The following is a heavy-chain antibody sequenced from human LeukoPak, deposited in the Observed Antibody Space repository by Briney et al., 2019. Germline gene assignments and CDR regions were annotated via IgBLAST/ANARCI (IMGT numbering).Heavy chain of an antibody. CDR3: ASPWGY. Sequence: SETLSLTCAVYGGSFSGYYWSWIRQPPGKGLEWIGEINHSGSTNYNPSLKSRVTISVDTSKNQFSLKLSSVTAADTAVYCCASPWGYWGQGTLVTVSS. V-gene: IGHV4-34*01. CDR1: GGSFSGYY. CDR2: INHSGST. J-gene: IGHJ4*02. D-gene: IGHD3-16*01.